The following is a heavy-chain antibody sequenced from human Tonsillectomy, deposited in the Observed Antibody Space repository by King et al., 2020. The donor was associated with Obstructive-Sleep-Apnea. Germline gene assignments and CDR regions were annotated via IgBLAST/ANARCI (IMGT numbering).Heavy chain of an antibody. CDR2: IYYSGST. CDR1: GGSVSSGSYY. V-gene: IGHV4-61*01. D-gene: IGHD3-3*01. Sequence: VQLQESGPGLVKPSETLSLTCTVSGGSVSSGSYYWSWIRPPPGKGLEWIGYIYYSGSTNYNPSLKSRVTISVDTSKNQFSLKLSSVTAADTAVYYCARGLRFLGFDPWGQGTLVTVSS. CDR3: ARGLRFLGFDP. J-gene: IGHJ5*02.